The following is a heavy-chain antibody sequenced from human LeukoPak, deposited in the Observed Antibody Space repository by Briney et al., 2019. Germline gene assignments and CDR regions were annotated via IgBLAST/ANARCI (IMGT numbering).Heavy chain of an antibody. J-gene: IGHJ5*02. Sequence: PGGSLRLSCAASGFTFSSYATSWVRQAPGKGLEWVSAISGSGGSTYYADSVKGRFTISRDNSKDTLYLQMNSLRAEDTAVYYCVNHYGGNSNWFDPWGQGTLVTVSS. D-gene: IGHD4-23*01. CDR2: ISGSGGST. CDR1: GFTFSSYA. V-gene: IGHV3-23*01. CDR3: VNHYGGNSNWFDP.